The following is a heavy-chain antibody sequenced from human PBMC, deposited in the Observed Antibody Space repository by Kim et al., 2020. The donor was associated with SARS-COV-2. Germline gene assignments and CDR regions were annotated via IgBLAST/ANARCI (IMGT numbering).Heavy chain of an antibody. V-gene: IGHV1-3*04. CDR2: INTGNGNT. J-gene: IGHJ4*02. CDR3: ARGTSFGSGSYSLDF. Sequence: ASVKVSCKTSGYTITGYSIHWVRQAPGQRLEWMGWINTGNGNTYYSGKFQGRLTITRDRSASTSYMELSSLRSEDTTVYYCARGTSFGSGSYSLDFWGPGTLVTVSS. D-gene: IGHD3-10*01. CDR1: GYTITGYS.